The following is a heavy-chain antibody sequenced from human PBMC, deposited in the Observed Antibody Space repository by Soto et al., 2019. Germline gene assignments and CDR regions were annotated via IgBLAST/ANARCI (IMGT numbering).Heavy chain of an antibody. J-gene: IGHJ4*02. Sequence: GCKRLSWAACRLSVYISWMPWVRQATGKGLVWVSRINSDGRSTSYADSVKGRFTISRDHAKNTLYLQMNSLRAEDTAVYYCASDPDVGSPPPPFDYWGQGTLVTVSP. V-gene: IGHV3-74*01. D-gene: IGHD3-10*01. CDR1: RLSVYISW. CDR2: INSDGRST. CDR3: ASDPDVGSPPPPFDY.